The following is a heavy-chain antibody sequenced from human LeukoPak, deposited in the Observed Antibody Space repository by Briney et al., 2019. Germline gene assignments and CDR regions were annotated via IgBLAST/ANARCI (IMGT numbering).Heavy chain of an antibody. V-gene: IGHV3-66*01. D-gene: IGHD6-13*01. CDR3: ARESSSWYTRRSFDY. CDR2: IYSGGST. Sequence: GGSLRLSGAASGFTVSSNYMSWIRQAPGRGLEGASVIYSGGSTYYADSVKGRFTISRDNSKNTLYLQMNSLRAEDTAVYYCARESSSWYTRRSFDYWGQGTLVTVSS. J-gene: IGHJ4*02. CDR1: GFTVSSNY.